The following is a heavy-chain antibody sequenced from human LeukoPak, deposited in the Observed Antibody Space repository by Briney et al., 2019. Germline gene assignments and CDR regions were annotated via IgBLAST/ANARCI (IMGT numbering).Heavy chain of an antibody. V-gene: IGHV1-69*01. J-gene: IGHJ4*02. Sequence: SVKVSCKASGGTFSSYAISWVRQAPGQGLEWMGGIIPIFGTANYAQKFQGRVTITADESTSTAYMELSSLRSEDTAVYYCVRTSAPRWLQNYYFDYWGQGTLVTVSS. CDR1: GGTFSSYA. D-gene: IGHD5-12*01. CDR3: VRTSAPRWLQNYYFDY. CDR2: IIPIFGTA.